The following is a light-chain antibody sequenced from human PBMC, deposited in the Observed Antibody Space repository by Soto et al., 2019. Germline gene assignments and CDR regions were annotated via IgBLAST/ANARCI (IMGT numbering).Light chain of an antibody. Sequence: EIVLTQSPATLSLSPGERATLSCRASQSVSSYLAWYQQKPGQAPRLLIYDASNRATGIPARFSGRGSGTDFRHTISRLEPEDFAVYYCQQRSNWTFGGGTKVAIK. CDR3: QQRSNWT. V-gene: IGKV3-11*01. J-gene: IGKJ4*01. CDR1: QSVSSY. CDR2: DAS.